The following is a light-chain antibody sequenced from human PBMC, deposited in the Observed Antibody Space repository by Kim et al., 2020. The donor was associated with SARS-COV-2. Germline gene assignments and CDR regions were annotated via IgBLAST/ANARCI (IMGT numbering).Light chain of an antibody. CDR3: QQGSSFPLT. CDR1: HGIKNW. J-gene: IGKJ4*01. CDR2: DAS. Sequence: SASVGDRVTITCRASHGIKNWLIWYQQKPGKAPTLLIYDASTLERGVPPRFSGSGSGTDFSLTISSLQPEDFATYFCQQGSSFPLTFGGGTKLEI. V-gene: IGKV1-12*01.